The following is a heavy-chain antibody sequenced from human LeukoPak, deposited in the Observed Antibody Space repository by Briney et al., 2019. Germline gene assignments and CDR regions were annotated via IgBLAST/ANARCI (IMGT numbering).Heavy chain of an antibody. Sequence: GGSLRLSCAASGFTFGNYWMNWVRQAPGKGLQWVANIREAGSEKYYVDSVKGRFTISRDNAKNSLYLQMNSLRAEDTAVYYCARGRKDCSAGNCYSDYWGQGTLVTVSS. D-gene: IGHD2-15*01. CDR3: ARGRKDCSAGNCYSDY. V-gene: IGHV3-7*01. CDR1: GFTFGNYW. CDR2: IREAGSEK. J-gene: IGHJ4*02.